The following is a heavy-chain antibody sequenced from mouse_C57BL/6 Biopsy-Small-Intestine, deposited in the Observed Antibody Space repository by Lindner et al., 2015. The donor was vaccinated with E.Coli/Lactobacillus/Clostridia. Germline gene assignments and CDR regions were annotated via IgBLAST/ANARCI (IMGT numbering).Heavy chain of an antibody. CDR1: GYTFTNYW. CDR2: IYPGGGYT. Sequence: VQLQESGAELVRPGTSVKMSCKASGYTFTNYWIGWAKQRPGHGLEWIGDIYPGGGYTNYNEKFKGKATLTADKSSSTAYMQFCSLTSEDSAIYYCARDYGSSYFDYWGQGTTLTVSS. V-gene: IGHV1-63*01. D-gene: IGHD1-1*01. CDR3: ARDYGSSYFDY. J-gene: IGHJ2*01.